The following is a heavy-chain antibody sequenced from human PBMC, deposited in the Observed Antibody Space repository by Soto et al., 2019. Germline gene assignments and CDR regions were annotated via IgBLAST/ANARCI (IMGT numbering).Heavy chain of an antibody. Sequence: ASVKVSCKASGISFINHYVHWVRQAPGQGPEWMGVINPAGSVTVYALKLQDRVTVTRDTSTSTVYMELNSLTSEDTAIYYCARDNSSTFPPDTGDKKSDSSGWWFDPWGQGPLVTVSS. CDR1: GISFINHY. J-gene: IGHJ5*02. V-gene: IGHV1-46*01. CDR3: ARDNSSTFPPDTGDKKSDSSGWWFDP. CDR2: INPAGSVT. D-gene: IGHD2-21*01.